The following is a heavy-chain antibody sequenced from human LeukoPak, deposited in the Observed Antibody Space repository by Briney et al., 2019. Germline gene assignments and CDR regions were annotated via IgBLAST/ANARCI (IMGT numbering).Heavy chain of an antibody. Sequence: GGSLRLSCAASGFAFSGYAMSWVRQAPGKGLEWVSAISGSGGSTYYADSVKGRFTISRDNSKNTLYLQMNSLRVEDTAVYYCAKAHSSGWYRGAFDIWGQGTMVTVSS. CDR2: ISGSGGST. CDR1: GFAFSGYA. D-gene: IGHD6-19*01. CDR3: AKAHSSGWYRGAFDI. J-gene: IGHJ3*02. V-gene: IGHV3-23*01.